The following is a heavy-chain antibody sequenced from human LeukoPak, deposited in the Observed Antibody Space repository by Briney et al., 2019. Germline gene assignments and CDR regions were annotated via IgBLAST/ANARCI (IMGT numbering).Heavy chain of an antibody. J-gene: IGHJ6*03. D-gene: IGHD3-10*01. CDR1: GGSISSSSYY. CDR3: ARRLGRKFGERFYYYHYMDV. CDR2: IYYSGST. Sequence: SETLSLTCTVSGGSISSSSYYWGWIRQPPGKGLEWIGSIYYSGSTYYNPSLKSRVTISVDTSKNQFSLKLSSVTAADTAAYYCARRLGRKFGERFYYYHYMDVWGKGTTVTISS. V-gene: IGHV4-39*07.